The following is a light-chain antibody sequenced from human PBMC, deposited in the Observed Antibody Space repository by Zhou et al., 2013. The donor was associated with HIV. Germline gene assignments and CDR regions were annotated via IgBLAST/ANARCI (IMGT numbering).Light chain of an antibody. CDR3: QQYDTSPLYT. CDR2: GAS. Sequence: EFVLTQSPDTLSLSPGERATLSCRASQSVSSNYLAWFQQKPGQAPRLLIYGASSRATGIPDRFSGSGSGTDFTLTISRLEPEDFAVYFCQQYDTSPLYTFGQGTKLEIK. CDR1: QSVSSNY. J-gene: IGKJ2*01. V-gene: IGKV3-20*01.